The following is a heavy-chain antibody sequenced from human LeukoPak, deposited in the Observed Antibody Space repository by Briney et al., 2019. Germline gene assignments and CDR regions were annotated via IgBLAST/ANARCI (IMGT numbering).Heavy chain of an antibody. V-gene: IGHV1-2*06. CDR2: INPNSGGI. Sequence: ASVKVSCKASGYTFTGYYMHWVRQAPGQGLEWMGRINPNSGGINYAQKFQGRVTMTRDTSISTAYMELSRLRSDDTAVYYCARDLGGWYPGDYWGQGTLVTVSS. J-gene: IGHJ4*02. CDR3: ARDLGGWYPGDY. CDR1: GYTFTGYY. D-gene: IGHD6-19*01.